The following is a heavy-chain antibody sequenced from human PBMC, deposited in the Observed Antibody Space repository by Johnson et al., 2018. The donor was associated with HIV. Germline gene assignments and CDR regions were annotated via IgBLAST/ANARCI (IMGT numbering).Heavy chain of an antibody. CDR2: IWYDGSNT. CDR3: AKDLKGRWLQYGGLDI. Sequence: QVQLVESGGGVVQPGRSLRLSCAASGFTFISYAMHWVRQAPGKGLEWVAVIWYDGSNTYYADSVKGRFTISRDNSKNTLYLQMNSLRAEDTAVYFCAKDLKGRWLQYGGLDIWGQGTTVTVS. V-gene: IGHV3-33*06. CDR1: GFTFISYA. D-gene: IGHD5-24*01. J-gene: IGHJ3*02.